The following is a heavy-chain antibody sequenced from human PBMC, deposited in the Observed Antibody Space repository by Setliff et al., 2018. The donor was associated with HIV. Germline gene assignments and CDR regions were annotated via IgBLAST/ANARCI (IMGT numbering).Heavy chain of an antibody. CDR2: IYTSGST. CDR3: ARRRGDVVVPAAIDYYYGMDV. J-gene: IGHJ6*02. D-gene: IGHD2-2*01. Sequence: SETLSLTCTVSGGSISSGSYYWSWIRQPAGKGLEWIGHIYTSGSTNYNPSLKSRVTISVDTSKNQFSLKLSSVTAADTAVYYCARRRGDVVVPAAIDYYYGMDVWGQGTTVTVSS. CDR1: GGSISSGSYY. V-gene: IGHV4-61*09.